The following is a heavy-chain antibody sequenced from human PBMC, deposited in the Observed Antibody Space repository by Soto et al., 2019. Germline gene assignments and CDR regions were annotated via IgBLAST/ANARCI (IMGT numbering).Heavy chain of an antibody. V-gene: IGHV3-23*01. CDR2: INSGGGSR. J-gene: IGHJ3*02. CDR3: AKNWGIAASRAAFDI. D-gene: IGHD6-13*01. Sequence: GGSLRLSCVASGITFGSRAMSWVRQAPGKGLEWVSTINSGGGSRDYADSVKGRFTISRDYSKKTLNLQMNSLRAEDTAVYYCAKNWGIAASRAAFDIWGQGTLVTVSS. CDR1: GITFGSRA.